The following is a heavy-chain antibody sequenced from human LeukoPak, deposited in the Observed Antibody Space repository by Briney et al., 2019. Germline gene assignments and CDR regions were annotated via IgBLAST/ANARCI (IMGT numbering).Heavy chain of an antibody. CDR2: TYTSGST. Sequence: SETLSLTCTVSGGSITSGSYYWSWIRQPAGKGLEWIGRTYTSGSTNYNPSLKSRVTISVDTSKNQFSLKLSSVTAADTAVYYCARWKEIYDRAHPRSHYYYYYGMDVWGQGTTVTVSS. J-gene: IGHJ6*02. CDR1: GGSITSGSYY. V-gene: IGHV4-61*02. D-gene: IGHD5/OR15-5a*01. CDR3: ARWKEIYDRAHPRSHYYYYYGMDV.